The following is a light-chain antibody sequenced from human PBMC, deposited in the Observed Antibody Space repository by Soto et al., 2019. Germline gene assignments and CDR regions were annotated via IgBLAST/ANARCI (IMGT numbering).Light chain of an antibody. Sequence: EIVLTQSPATLSLSPGERATLSCRASQSVSKSLAGYQQKPGQAPRLLIYTTSNRATGIPARFSGSGSRTDFTLTISSLEPEDFAVYYCQQGNNWPLFTFGPGTKVDIK. CDR2: TTS. CDR1: QSVSKS. J-gene: IGKJ3*01. V-gene: IGKV3-11*01. CDR3: QQGNNWPLFT.